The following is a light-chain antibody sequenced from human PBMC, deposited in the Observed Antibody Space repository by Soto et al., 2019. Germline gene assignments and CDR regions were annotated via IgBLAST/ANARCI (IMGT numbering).Light chain of an antibody. Sequence: EIVMTQSPATLSVSPGERATVSCRSSQSVSSSLAWYQQKPGQAPRLLIHGASTRATSIPARFSGSGSGTEFTLTISSLQSEDFAVYYCQQYYNWPPVTFGGGTKVDI. J-gene: IGKJ4*01. CDR3: QQYYNWPPVT. CDR1: QSVSSS. V-gene: IGKV3-15*01. CDR2: GAS.